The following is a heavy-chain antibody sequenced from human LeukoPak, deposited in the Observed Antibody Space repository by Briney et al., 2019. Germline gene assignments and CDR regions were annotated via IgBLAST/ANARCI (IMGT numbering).Heavy chain of an antibody. D-gene: IGHD2-15*01. CDR2: IIPILGIA. V-gene: IGHV1-69*04. J-gene: IGHJ5*02. CDR1: GGTFSSYA. Sequence: SVKVSCKASGGTFSSYAISWVRQAPGQGLEWMGRIIPILGIANYAQKFQGRVTITAGKSTSTAYMELSSLRSEDTAVYYCARDLGYCSGGSCSDWFDPWGQGTLVTVSS. CDR3: ARDLGYCSGGSCSDWFDP.